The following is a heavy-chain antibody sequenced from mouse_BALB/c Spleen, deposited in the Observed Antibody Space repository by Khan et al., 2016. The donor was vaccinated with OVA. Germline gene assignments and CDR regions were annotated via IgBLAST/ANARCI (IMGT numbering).Heavy chain of an antibody. J-gene: IGHJ1*01. CDR3: ARSLITTWYLDV. Sequence: EVELVESGGGLVQPGGSRKLSCVASGFTFSSFGMHWVRQAPEKGLEWVAYVSFGSATIYYADTVKGRFTISRDTPRNTLFLQMTSLRSEDTAIYYCARSLITTWYLDVWGAGTTVTVSS. CDR2: VSFGSATI. V-gene: IGHV5-17*02. D-gene: IGHD2-4*01. CDR1: GFTFSSFG.